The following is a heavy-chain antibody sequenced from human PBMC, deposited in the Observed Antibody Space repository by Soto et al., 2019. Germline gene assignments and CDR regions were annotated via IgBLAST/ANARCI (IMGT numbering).Heavy chain of an antibody. D-gene: IGHD3-3*01. J-gene: IGHJ6*02. CDR2: IKSKTDGGTT. Sequence: GGSLRLSCAASGFTFSNAWMNWVRQAPGKGLEWVGRIKSKTDGGTTDYAASVKGRFTISRDDSKNTLYLQMNSLKTEDTAVYYCTTDTGVLLAFWSGYYGHYYYGMDVWGQGTTVTVS. CDR1: GFTFSNAW. CDR3: TTDTGVLLAFWSGYYGHYYYGMDV. V-gene: IGHV3-15*07.